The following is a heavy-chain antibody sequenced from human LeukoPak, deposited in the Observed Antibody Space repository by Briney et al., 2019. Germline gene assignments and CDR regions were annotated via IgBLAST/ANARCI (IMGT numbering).Heavy chain of an antibody. J-gene: IGHJ4*02. CDR2: ISAYNGNT. D-gene: IGHD4-17*01. CDR3: ARDRPSYGDYDY. V-gene: IGHV1-18*01. CDR1: GYTFTNYG. Sequence: APVKVSCKASGYTFTNYGINWVRQAPGQGLEWMGWISAYNGNTIYAQKLQGRVTMTTDTSTSTAYMELRSLRSDDTAVYYCARDRPSYGDYDYWGQGTLVTVSS.